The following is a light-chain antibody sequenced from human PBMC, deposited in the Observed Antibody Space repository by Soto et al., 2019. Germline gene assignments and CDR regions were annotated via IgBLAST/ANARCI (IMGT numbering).Light chain of an antibody. CDR1: SSNIGTNT. J-gene: IGLJ2*01. CDR3: AAWDDSLNGPV. CDR2: ISD. Sequence: QSVLTQPPSASGTPGQRVTISCSGGSSNIGTNTVNWYQQLPGTAPKLLIYISDQRPSGVPDRFSGSKSGASASLVISGLQSEDEADYYCAAWDDSLNGPVFGGGTKVTVL. V-gene: IGLV1-44*01.